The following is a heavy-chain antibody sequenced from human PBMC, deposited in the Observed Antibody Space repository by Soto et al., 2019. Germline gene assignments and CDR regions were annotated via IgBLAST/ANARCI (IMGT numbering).Heavy chain of an antibody. CDR2: IIPIFGTA. J-gene: IGHJ4*02. D-gene: IGHD1-26*01. V-gene: IGHV1-69*13. CDR1: GGTFSSYA. Sequence: GASVKVSCKASGGTFSSYAISWVRQAPGQGLEWMGGIIPIFGTANYAQKFQGRVTITADESTSTAYMELSSLRSEDTAVYYCARDRTVGATYYYFDYWGQGTLVTVSS. CDR3: ARDRTVGATYYYFDY.